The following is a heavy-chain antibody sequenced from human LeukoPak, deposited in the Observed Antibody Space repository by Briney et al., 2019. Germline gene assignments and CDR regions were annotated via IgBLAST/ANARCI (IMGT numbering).Heavy chain of an antibody. V-gene: IGHV4-38-2*01. CDR1: GYSISSGYY. J-gene: IGHJ5*02. CDR2: IYHSGST. CDR3: ARTPDANWFDP. Sequence: SETLTLTCAVSGYSISSGYYWGWIRQPPGKGLEWIGSIYHSGSTYYNPSLKSRVTISVDTSKNQFSLKLSSVTAADTAVYYCARTPDANWFDPWGQGTLVTVSS.